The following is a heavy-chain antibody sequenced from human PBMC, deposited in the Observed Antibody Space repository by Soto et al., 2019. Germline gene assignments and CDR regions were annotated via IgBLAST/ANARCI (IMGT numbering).Heavy chain of an antibody. Sequence: GGSLRLSCAASGFTFSSYAMHWVRQAPGKGLEWVAVISYDGSNKYYADSVKGRFTISRDNSKNTLYLQMNSLRAEDTAVYYCARDMGWYQLLSWGQGTLVTVSS. CDR3: ARDMGWYQLLS. D-gene: IGHD2-2*01. V-gene: IGHV3-30-3*01. CDR1: GFTFSSYA. CDR2: ISYDGSNK. J-gene: IGHJ4*02.